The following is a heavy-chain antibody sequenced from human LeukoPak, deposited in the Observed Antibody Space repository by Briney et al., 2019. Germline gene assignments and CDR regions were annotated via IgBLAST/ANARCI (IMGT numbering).Heavy chain of an antibody. CDR3: TTGPFDYYGSASYLANGMDV. CDR1: GFTFSNAW. CDR2: IKSKTDGGTK. D-gene: IGHD3-10*01. Sequence: GGSLRLSCAASGFTFSNAWMSWVRQAPGKGLEWVGRIKSKTDGGTKDYTAPVKGRFTMSRDDSKNTLYLQMNSLKTEDTAVYYCTTGPFDYYGSASYLANGMDVWGQGTTVTVSS. V-gene: IGHV3-15*01. J-gene: IGHJ6*02.